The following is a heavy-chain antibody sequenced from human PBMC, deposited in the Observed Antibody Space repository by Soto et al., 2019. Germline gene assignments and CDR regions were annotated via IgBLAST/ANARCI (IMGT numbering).Heavy chain of an antibody. V-gene: IGHV3-15*07. Sequence: EVQLVESGGGFVKPGGSLRLSCAASGFTFSNAWMNWVRQAPGKGLEWVGRIKSKTDGGTTDYAAPVKGRFTISRDDSKNTLYLQMNSLKTEDTAVYYCTKGGTGTTRNYYYYGMDVWGQGTTVTVSS. J-gene: IGHJ6*02. D-gene: IGHD1-7*01. CDR2: IKSKTDGGTT. CDR3: TKGGTGTTRNYYYYGMDV. CDR1: GFTFSNAW.